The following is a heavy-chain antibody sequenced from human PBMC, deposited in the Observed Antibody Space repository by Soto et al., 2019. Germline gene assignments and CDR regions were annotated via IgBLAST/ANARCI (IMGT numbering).Heavy chain of an antibody. Sequence: PGGSLRLSCAASGFTFSDYWMSWVRQAPGKGPEWVANIKFDGSEKQYVDSVKGRFSISRDNSRNSLFLQMNSLRAGDTAVYYCVKDGGYCSSNNCYYPRNQYFDSWGQGTLVTVSS. CDR1: GFTFSDYW. D-gene: IGHD2-2*01. J-gene: IGHJ4*02. CDR3: VKDGGYCSSNNCYYPRNQYFDS. V-gene: IGHV3-7*03. CDR2: IKFDGSEK.